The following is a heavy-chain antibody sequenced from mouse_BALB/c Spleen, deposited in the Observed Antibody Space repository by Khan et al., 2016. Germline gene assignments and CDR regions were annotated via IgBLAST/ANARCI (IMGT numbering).Heavy chain of an antibody. D-gene: IGHD2-4*01. CDR3: ARRGTMITYFDY. J-gene: IGHJ2*01. Sequence: EVQLQESGPGLVKPSQSLSLTCTVTGYSITSDYAWNWIRQFPGNKLEWMGYINYSGSTTYNPSLKSRISISRDTSKNQFFLQLNAGTTEDAATYYCARRGTMITYFDYWGQGTTLTGSS. CDR1: GYSITSDYA. CDR2: INYSGST. V-gene: IGHV3-2*02.